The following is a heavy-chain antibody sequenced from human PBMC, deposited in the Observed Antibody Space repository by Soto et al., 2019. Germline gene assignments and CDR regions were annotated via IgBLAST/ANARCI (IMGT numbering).Heavy chain of an antibody. J-gene: IGHJ6*01. CDR3: ADRGLRWVFGMVTTTAIHFGF. CDR2: IYWDDDK. Sequence: QITLNESGPTVVKPTETLTLTCTFSGFSLTTSGVGVGWVRQSPGKAPEWLAFIYWDDDKRYSTSLKSRLTITQDHYKNQVVLAIAEVDPGDTATYYCADRGLRWVFGMVTTTAIHFGFLGPGTPGVVSS. V-gene: IGHV2-5*02. D-gene: IGHD3-3*01. CDR1: GFSLTTSGVG.